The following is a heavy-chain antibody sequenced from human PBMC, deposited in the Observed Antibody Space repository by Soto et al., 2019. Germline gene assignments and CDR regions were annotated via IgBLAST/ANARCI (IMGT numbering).Heavy chain of an antibody. Sequence: SERLALTCTVSGGSVSSSSYYGGWIRQPPGKGLEWIGSIYYSGSTYYNPSLKSRVTISVDTSKNQFSLKLSSVTAADTAVYYCARGVATLEFDYWGQGTLVTVSS. CDR3: ARGVATLEFDY. D-gene: IGHD5-12*01. CDR1: GGSVSSSSYY. CDR2: IYYSGST. V-gene: IGHV4-39*01. J-gene: IGHJ4*02.